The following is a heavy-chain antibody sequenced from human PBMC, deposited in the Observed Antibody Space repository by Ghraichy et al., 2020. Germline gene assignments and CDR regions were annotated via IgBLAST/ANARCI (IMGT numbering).Heavy chain of an antibody. CDR1: GFSLSNARMG. CDR3: ARYAYSSSSFFEVYYYYYMDV. V-gene: IGHV2-26*01. J-gene: IGHJ6*03. Sequence: SGPTLVKPTETLTLTCTVSGFSLSNARMGVSWIRQPPGKALEWLAHIFSNDEKSYSTSLKSRLTISKDTSKSQVVLTMTNMDPVDTATYYCARYAYSSSSFFEVYYYYYMDVWGKGTTVTVSS. D-gene: IGHD6-6*01. CDR2: IFSNDEK.